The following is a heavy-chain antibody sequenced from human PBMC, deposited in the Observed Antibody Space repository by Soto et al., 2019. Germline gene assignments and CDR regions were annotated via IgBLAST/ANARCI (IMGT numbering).Heavy chain of an antibody. CDR1: GFIFSRYA. Sequence: PGGTLRLSCTASGFIFSRYAMTWVRQAPGKGLEWVSAISGTGGTTKYGESMKGRITISRDNAKNTLYLQMNRLRVEDTAIYYCAKDPRTGHLAPHYYYYGMDVWCQGTTGTVS. J-gene: IGHJ6*02. CDR2: ISGTGGTT. V-gene: IGHV3-23*01. D-gene: IGHD3-16*01. CDR3: AKDPRTGHLAPHYYYYGMDV.